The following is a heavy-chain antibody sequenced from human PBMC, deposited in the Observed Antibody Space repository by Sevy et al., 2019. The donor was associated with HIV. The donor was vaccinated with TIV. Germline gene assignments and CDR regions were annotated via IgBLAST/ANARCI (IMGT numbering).Heavy chain of an antibody. CDR3: ARVMITFGGVIARLDY. CDR1: GGSFSGYY. V-gene: IGHV4-34*01. CDR2: INHSGST. Sequence: LTCAVYGGSFSGYYWSWIRQPPGKGLEWIGEINHSGSTNYNPSLKSRVTISVDTSKNQFSLKLSSVTAADTAVYYCARVMITFGGVIARLDYWGQGTLVTVSS. J-gene: IGHJ4*02. D-gene: IGHD3-16*02.